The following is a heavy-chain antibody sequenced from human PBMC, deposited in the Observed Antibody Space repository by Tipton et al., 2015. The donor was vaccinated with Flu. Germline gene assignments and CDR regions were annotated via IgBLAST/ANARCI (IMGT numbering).Heavy chain of an antibody. CDR3: AGRDYSNYVSVPKNWFDP. V-gene: IGHV4-38-2*02. Sequence: TLSLTCTVSRDSMRSDYFWGWIRQAPGKGLEWIGNIHYSGSPHYNPSLKSRVTISIDTSKNQFSLRLSSVTAADTAVYYCAGRDYSNYVSVPKNWFDPWGQGTLVTVSS. J-gene: IGHJ5*02. CDR2: IHYSGSP. CDR1: RDSMRSDYF. D-gene: IGHD4-11*01.